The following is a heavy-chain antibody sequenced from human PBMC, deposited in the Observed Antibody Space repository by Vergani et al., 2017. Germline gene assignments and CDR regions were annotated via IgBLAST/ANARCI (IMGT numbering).Heavy chain of an antibody. CDR1: ADSISSGSYY. CDR3: ARQRPGSGWSPGDFDD. Sequence: QLQLQQSGPGLVKPSETLFLTCPVSADSISSGSYYCGWIRQPPGKSLEWIGSIYYSGLTYYNPSLKSRVASSVDTSKNQFSLKVTTVTAADTAVYFCARQRPGSGWSPGDFDDWGQGILVTVSS. V-gene: IGHV4-39*01. J-gene: IGHJ4*02. D-gene: IGHD6-19*01. CDR2: IYYSGLT.